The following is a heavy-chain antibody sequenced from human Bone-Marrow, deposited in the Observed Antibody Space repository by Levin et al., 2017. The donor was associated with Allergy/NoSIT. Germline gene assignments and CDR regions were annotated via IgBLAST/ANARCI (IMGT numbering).Heavy chain of an antibody. CDR2: VSAYSGNT. CDR1: GYTFTTYG. CDR3: ARGHFPYYYYGMDV. V-gene: IGHV1-18*01. Sequence: GESLKISCKASGYTFTTYGLTWVRQAPGQGLEWMGWVSAYSGNTNYALNLQDRVTMTTDTATNTAYMELTSLRSDDTAIYYCARGHFPYYYYGMDVWGQGTTVVGSS. J-gene: IGHJ6*02.